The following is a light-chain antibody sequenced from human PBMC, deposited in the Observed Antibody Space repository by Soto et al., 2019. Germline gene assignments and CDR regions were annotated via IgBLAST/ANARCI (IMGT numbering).Light chain of an antibody. J-gene: IGKJ3*01. CDR2: GAS. Sequence: EIVLTQSPGTLSLSPGERATLSCRASQSVSSTYLAWYQQKPGQSPRLLIYGASSTATGIPERFSGSESGTDFTLTISRQEPEDFAVYYCQQYGSPTFTFGAATKVDIK. CDR1: QSVSSTY. CDR3: QQYGSPTFT. V-gene: IGKV3-20*01.